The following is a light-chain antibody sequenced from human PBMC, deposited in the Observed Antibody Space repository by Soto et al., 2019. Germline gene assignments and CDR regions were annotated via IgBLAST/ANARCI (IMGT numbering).Light chain of an antibody. CDR3: QQYGSSPLT. J-gene: IGKJ4*01. Sequence: EILLTQSPGTLSLSPWEIATLSCRASQSVSSNYLAWYQQKPGQAPRLLIYGASSGATGIPDRFSGSGSGTDFTLTISRLEPEDFAVYYCQQYGSSPLTFGGGTKVDIK. CDR1: QSVSSNY. V-gene: IGKV3-20*01. CDR2: GAS.